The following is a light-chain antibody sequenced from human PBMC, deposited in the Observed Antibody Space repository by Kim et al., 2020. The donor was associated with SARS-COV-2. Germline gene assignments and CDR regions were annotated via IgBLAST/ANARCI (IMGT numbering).Light chain of an antibody. CDR2: GVS. Sequence: EIVLTQSPGTLSLSPGESATLSCRASQSLNNNYLAWYQQKPGQAPRLLIYGVSNRATAIPDRFSGSGSGTDLTLTINRLEPEDFVVYYCQYYGRSLYTFGPGTKLEIK. V-gene: IGKV3-20*01. CDR3: QYYGRSLYT. CDR1: QSLNNNY. J-gene: IGKJ2*01.